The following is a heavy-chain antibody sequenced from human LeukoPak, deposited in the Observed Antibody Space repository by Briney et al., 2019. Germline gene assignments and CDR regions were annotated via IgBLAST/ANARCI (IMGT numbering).Heavy chain of an antibody. D-gene: IGHD3-9*01. CDR3: ARRYFDWFLGAGGSLDI. CDR1: GFTFRSYW. J-gene: IGHJ3*02. Sequence: GGSLRLSCAGSGFTFRSYWMHWVRQAPGKGLEWVANIKQDGSEKYYVDSVKGRFTISRDNANDSVYLQMNSLRAEDTAVYYCARRYFDWFLGAGGSLDIWGQGAMVTVSS. V-gene: IGHV3-7*01. CDR2: IKQDGSEK.